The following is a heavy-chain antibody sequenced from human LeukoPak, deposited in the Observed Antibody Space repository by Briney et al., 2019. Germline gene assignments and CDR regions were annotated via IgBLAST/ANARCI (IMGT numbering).Heavy chain of an antibody. CDR1: GYTFNQYD. D-gene: IGHD3-22*01. CDR2: MNTNNGNT. J-gene: IGHJ6*03. Sequence: ASVKVSCKASGYTFNQYDINWVRQATGQGLEWMGWMNTNNGNTGYAQKFQGRVTMTRDTSISTAYMELSSLTSEDTAVYYCARGFYYDSGVYIYYYYVDVWGKGTTVAVSS. CDR3: ARGFYYDSGVYIYYYYVDV. V-gene: IGHV1-8*01.